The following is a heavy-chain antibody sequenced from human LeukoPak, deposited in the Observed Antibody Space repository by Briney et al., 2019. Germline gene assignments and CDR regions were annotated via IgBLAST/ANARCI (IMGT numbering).Heavy chain of an antibody. CDR3: ARGSVHDFWSVYLRNCYYMDV. Sequence: SETLSLTCAVYGGSFSGYYWSWIRQPPGKGLEWIGEINHSGSTNYNPSLKSRVTISVDTSKNQFSLKLSSVTAADTAVYYCARGSVHDFWSVYLRNCYYMDVWGKGTTVTVSS. V-gene: IGHV4-34*01. D-gene: IGHD3-3*01. CDR1: GGSFSGYY. J-gene: IGHJ6*03. CDR2: INHSGST.